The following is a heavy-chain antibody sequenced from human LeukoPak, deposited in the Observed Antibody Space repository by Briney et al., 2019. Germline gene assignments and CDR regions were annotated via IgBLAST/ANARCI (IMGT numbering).Heavy chain of an antibody. J-gene: IGHJ6*03. CDR2: IRSKAYGGTT. CDR1: GFTFGDYA. D-gene: IGHD3-3*01. CDR3: ARDRLLEDREYNYYYYMDV. Sequence: PGGSLRLSCTASGFTFGDYAMSWVRQAPGKGLEWVGFIRSKAYGGTTEYAASVKGRFTISRDNAKNSLYLQMNSLRVEDTAVYYCARDRLLEDREYNYYYYMDVWGKGTTVTVSS. V-gene: IGHV3-49*04.